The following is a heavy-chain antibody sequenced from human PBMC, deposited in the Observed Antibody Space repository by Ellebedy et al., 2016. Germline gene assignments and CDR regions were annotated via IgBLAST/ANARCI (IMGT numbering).Heavy chain of an antibody. CDR3: ARDLAARPGIEPLYYYGMDV. J-gene: IGHJ6*02. Sequence: SVKVSCXASGGTFSSYAISWVRQAPGQGLEWMGGIIPIFGTANYAQKFQGRVTITADKSTSTAYMELSSLRSEDTAVYYCARDLAARPGIEPLYYYGMDVWGQGTTVTVSS. D-gene: IGHD6-6*01. CDR1: GGTFSSYA. CDR2: IIPIFGTA. V-gene: IGHV1-69*06.